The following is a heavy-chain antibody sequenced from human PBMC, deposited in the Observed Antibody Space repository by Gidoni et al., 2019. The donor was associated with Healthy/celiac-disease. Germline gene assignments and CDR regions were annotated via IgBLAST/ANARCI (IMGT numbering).Heavy chain of an antibody. D-gene: IGHD5-12*01. CDR2: ISYDGSNK. CDR3: ARDQGYSGYDPDLGDY. CDR1: GFPFSSSA. V-gene: IGHV3-30-3*01. Sequence: QVQLVESGGGVVQPGRSLRLSCAASGFPFSSSAMHCVRQAPGKGLEWVAVISYDGSNKYYADSVKGRFTISRDNSKNTLYLQMNSLRAEDTAVYYCARDQGYSGYDPDLGDYWGQGTLVTVSS. J-gene: IGHJ4*02.